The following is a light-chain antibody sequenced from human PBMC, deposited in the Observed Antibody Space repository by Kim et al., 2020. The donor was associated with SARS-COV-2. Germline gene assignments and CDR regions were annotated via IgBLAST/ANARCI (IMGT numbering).Light chain of an antibody. V-gene: IGLV3-1*01. CDR3: QAWDSSTVV. CDR1: KLGDKY. Sequence: VSPGQTASITCSGDKLGDKYAYWYQQKPGQSPVLVIYQDSKRPSGIPERFSGSNSGNTATLTISGTQAMDEADYYCQAWDSSTVVFGGGTQLTVL. CDR2: QDS. J-gene: IGLJ2*01.